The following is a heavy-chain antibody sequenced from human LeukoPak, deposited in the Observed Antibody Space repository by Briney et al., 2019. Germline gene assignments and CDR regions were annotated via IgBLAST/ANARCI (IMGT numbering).Heavy chain of an antibody. D-gene: IGHD1-26*01. Sequence: SETLSLTCTVSGGSISSYYWSWIRQPPGKGLESIGYIYYSGSTNYNPSLTSRVTISVDTSKNQFSLKLSSVTAADTAVYYCALEWELGKVDYWGQGTLVTVSS. CDR1: GGSISSYY. J-gene: IGHJ4*02. CDR2: IYYSGST. V-gene: IGHV4-59*01. CDR3: ALEWELGKVDY.